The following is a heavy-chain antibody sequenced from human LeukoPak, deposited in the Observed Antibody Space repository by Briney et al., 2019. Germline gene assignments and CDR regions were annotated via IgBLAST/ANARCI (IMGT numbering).Heavy chain of an antibody. J-gene: IGHJ4*02. Sequence: GGSLRLSRAASGFTFSSYSMNWVRQAPGKGLEWVSYISSSSSTIYYADSVKGRFTISRDNAKNSLYLQMNSLRAEDTAVYYCAREPSLGYCSGGSCYLPQPDFDYWGQGTLVTVSS. D-gene: IGHD2-15*01. V-gene: IGHV3-48*01. CDR1: GFTFSSYS. CDR2: ISSSSSTI. CDR3: AREPSLGYCSGGSCYLPQPDFDY.